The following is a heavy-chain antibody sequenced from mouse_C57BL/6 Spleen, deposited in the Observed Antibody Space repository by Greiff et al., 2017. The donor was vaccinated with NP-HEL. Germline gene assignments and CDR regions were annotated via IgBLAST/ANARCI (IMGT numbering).Heavy chain of an antibody. V-gene: IGHV7-3*01. CDR2: IRNKANGYTT. CDR3: ARYKPFDG. Sequence: EVMLVESGGGLVQPGGSLSLSCAASGFTFTDYYMSWVRQPPGKALEWLGFIRNKANGYTTEYRSSVNDRFTLSRDNSQSIRYLPMNALRAEDSATYYCARYKPFDGWGTGTTVTVSS. J-gene: IGHJ1*03. CDR1: GFTFTDYY.